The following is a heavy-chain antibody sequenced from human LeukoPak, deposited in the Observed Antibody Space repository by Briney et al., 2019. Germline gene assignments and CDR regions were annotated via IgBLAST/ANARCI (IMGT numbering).Heavy chain of an antibody. Sequence: ASVKVSCKTSVYTFTDYYMHWVRQAPGQGLEWMGWINPHSGGTYYAQKFQGRVTMTRDSSTSTAYMELSNLKSDDTAVYYCARDGPSMVRAVIPFDIWGQGTMVTVSS. CDR2: INPHSGGT. V-gene: IGHV1-2*02. CDR3: ARDGPSMVRAVIPFDI. CDR1: VYTFTDYY. J-gene: IGHJ3*02. D-gene: IGHD3-10*01.